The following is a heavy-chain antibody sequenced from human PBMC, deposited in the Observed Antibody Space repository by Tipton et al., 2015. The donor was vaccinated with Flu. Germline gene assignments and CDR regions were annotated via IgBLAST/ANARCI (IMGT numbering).Heavy chain of an antibody. Sequence: SLRLSCAASGFTFNSYSMNWVRQAPGKGLEWVSSISSTGSYIYYADSVKGRFSVSRDNARNSLYLHMNSLRAEDTAVYYCARSHYDFWSGYPPSRFDYWGQGALVTVSS. D-gene: IGHD3-3*01. J-gene: IGHJ4*02. CDR2: ISSTGSYI. CDR3: ARSHYDFWSGYPPSRFDY. CDR1: GFTFNSYS. V-gene: IGHV3-21*01.